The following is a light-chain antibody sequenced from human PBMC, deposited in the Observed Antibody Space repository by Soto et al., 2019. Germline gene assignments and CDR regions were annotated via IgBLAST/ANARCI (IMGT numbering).Light chain of an antibody. CDR1: QSATGTY. J-gene: IGKJ1*01. CDR2: GVS. V-gene: IGKV3-20*01. Sequence: EIVLTQSPPTLSSSVGERVSLTCRASQSATGTYLAWYQQKPGQAPRLFIYGVSNRATGIPERFSGRGSGTDFTLTISRLEPNEFAVYYCQQYGNTPWTFGQGTKVDI. CDR3: QQYGNTPWT.